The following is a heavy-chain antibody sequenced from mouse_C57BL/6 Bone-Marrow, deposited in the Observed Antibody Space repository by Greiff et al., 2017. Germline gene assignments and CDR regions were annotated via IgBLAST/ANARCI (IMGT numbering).Heavy chain of an antibody. Sequence: DVMLVESGPGLVKPSQTVFLTCTVTGISITTGNYRWSWIRQFPGNKLEWIGYIYYSGTITYNPSLTSRTTITRDTPKNQFFLEMNSLTAEDTATYYCARGSYDYDGDYWGQGTTLTVSS. CDR3: ARGSYDYDGDY. V-gene: IGHV3-5*01. D-gene: IGHD2-4*01. CDR1: GISITTGNYR. J-gene: IGHJ2*01. CDR2: IYYSGTI.